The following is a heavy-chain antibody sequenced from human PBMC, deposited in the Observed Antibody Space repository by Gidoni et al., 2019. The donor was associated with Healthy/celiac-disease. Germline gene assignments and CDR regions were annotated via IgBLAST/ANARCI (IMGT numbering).Heavy chain of an antibody. CDR3: ARVRTNYDFWSGYSDYYYYGMDV. CDR2: ISYDGSNK. CDR1: GFTFRSYA. Sequence: QVQLVESGGGVVQPGRSLRLSCAASGFTFRSYAMHWVRQAPGKGLEWVAVISYDGSNKYYADSVKGRFTISRDNSKNTLYLQMNSLRAEDTAVYYCARVRTNYDFWSGYSDYYYYGMDVWGQGTTVTVSS. V-gene: IGHV3-30-3*01. D-gene: IGHD3-3*01. J-gene: IGHJ6*02.